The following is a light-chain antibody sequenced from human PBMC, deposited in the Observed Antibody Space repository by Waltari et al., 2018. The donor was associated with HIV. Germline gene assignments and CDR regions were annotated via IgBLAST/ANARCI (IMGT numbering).Light chain of an antibody. CDR2: EVS. V-gene: IGLV2-14*01. J-gene: IGLJ3*02. CDR3: SSVANSVTLSVL. CDR1: SRDIGYYNY. Sequence: QFALTQPASVSGSPGQSITISCSGTSRDIGYYNYVSRYQQHPGKAPKLMIYEVSNRPSGISNRFSGSKSGNTASLTISALQAEDEADYFCSSVANSVTLSVLFGGGTKLTVL.